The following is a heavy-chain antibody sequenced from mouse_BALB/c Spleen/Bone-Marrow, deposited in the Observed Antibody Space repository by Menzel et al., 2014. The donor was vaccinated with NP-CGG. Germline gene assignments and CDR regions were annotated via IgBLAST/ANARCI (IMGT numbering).Heavy chain of an antibody. CDR3: SKQGNYDAMDY. Sequence: EVMLVESGGGLVQPGGSLKLSCAASGFDFGRYWMRWVRQAPGKGLEWIGEINPDSSSINYTPSLKDKFVISRDNAKNTLYLQRMKVKSEDISLYYCSKQGNYDAMDYWGQGTPVTVSS. CDR2: INPDSSSI. CDR1: GFDFGRYW. J-gene: IGHJ4*01. V-gene: IGHV4-1*02.